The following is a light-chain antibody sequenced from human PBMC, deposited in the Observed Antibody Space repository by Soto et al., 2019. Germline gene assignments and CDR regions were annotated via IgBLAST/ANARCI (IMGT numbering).Light chain of an antibody. CDR2: DVF. J-gene: IGKJ4*01. CDR3: QQYAQLPIT. V-gene: IGKV1-33*01. Sequence: DIQMTQSASSLPASVGDTVTISCQASQDISKYLNWFQQKPGKAPKLLIYDVFNVETGVPSRCSGRGSGTDFTLIISNLQPEDFATYYCQQYAQLPITFGGGTKVDI. CDR1: QDISKY.